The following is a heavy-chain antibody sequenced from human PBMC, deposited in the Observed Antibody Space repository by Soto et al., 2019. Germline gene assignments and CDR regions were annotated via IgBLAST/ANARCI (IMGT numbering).Heavy chain of an antibody. CDR2: IWDDGRDK. CDR3: VRGAITTCWFDAFDL. J-gene: IGHJ3*01. D-gene: IGHD3-9*01. V-gene: IGHV3-33*03. CDR1: GFNISSHG. Sequence: GGSLRLSCVASGFNISSHGMHWVRQAPGKGLEWVSFIWDDGRDKCYADSVEGRFLISRDNSKNTMNLQVKRLRPEDTALYYCVRGAITTCWFDAFDLCGRGTMVTV.